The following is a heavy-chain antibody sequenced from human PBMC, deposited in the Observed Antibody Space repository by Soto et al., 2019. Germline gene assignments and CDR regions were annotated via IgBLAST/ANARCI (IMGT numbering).Heavy chain of an antibody. J-gene: IGHJ6*02. CDR3: AREVRLGYCSGGSCNSYYYYGMDV. D-gene: IGHD2-15*01. CDR2: IYYSGST. V-gene: IGHV4-59*01. Sequence: PSETLSLTCTVSGGSISSYYWSWIRQPPGKGLEWIGYIYYSGSTNYNPSLKSRVTISVDTSKNQFSLKLSSVTAADTAVYYCAREVRLGYCSGGSCNSYYYYGMDVWGQGTTVTVSS. CDR1: GGSISSYY.